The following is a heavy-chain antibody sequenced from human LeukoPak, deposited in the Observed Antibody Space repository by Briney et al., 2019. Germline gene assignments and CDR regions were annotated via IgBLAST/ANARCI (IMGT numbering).Heavy chain of an antibody. J-gene: IGHJ4*02. CDR3: ARGYYGSGSYTPYYFDY. Sequence: SETLSLTCTVSGGSISSYYWSWIRQPPGKGLEWIGYIYYSGSTNYNPSLKSRVTISVDTSKNQFSLKLSSVTAADTAVYYCARGYYGSGSYTPYYFDYWGRGTLVTVSS. CDR1: GGSISSYY. D-gene: IGHD3-10*01. V-gene: IGHV4-59*08. CDR2: IYYSGST.